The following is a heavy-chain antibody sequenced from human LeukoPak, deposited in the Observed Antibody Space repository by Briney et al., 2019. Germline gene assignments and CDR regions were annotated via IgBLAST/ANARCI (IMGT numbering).Heavy chain of an antibody. D-gene: IGHD4-17*01. CDR1: GFTFDDYA. V-gene: IGHV3-9*01. CDR2: ISWNSGSI. J-gene: IGHJ4*02. CDR3: AKGHYGDYVFDY. Sequence: GGSLRLSCAASGFTFDDYAMHWVRQAPGKGLEWVSGISWNSGSIGYADSVKGRFTISRDNAKNSLYLQMNSLRAEDTALYYCAKGHYGDYVFDYWGQGTLVTVSS.